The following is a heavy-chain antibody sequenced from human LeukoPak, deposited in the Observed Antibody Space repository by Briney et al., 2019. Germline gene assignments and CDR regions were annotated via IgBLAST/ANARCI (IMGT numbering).Heavy chain of an antibody. J-gene: IGHJ4*02. D-gene: IGHD6-13*01. CDR1: GGSFSDYY. V-gene: IGHV4-34*01. CDR2: INHSGST. CDR3: ARGYSSSWHLDY. Sequence: PSETLSLTCAVYGGSFSDYYWTWIRQPPGKGLEWIGEINHSGSTNYKPSLKSRVTISVDTSKNQFSLKLSSVTAADTAVYYCARGYSSSWHLDYWGQGTLVTVSS.